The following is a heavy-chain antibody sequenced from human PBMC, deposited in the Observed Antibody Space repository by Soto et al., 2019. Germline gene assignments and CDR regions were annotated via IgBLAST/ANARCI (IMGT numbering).Heavy chain of an antibody. CDR1: GFSIGTSGVG. Sequence: GPTLVNRTQTLTLTCTFSGFSIGTSGVGVGWIRQPPGKALEWLALIYWNNDKRYSPSLKSRLTITKDTSKNQVVLTMTNMDPVDTATYYCAHSFRGIWSGPTFDYWGPGTLVTVSS. CDR3: AHSFRGIWSGPTFDY. D-gene: IGHD3-3*01. J-gene: IGHJ4*02. V-gene: IGHV2-5*01. CDR2: IYWNNDK.